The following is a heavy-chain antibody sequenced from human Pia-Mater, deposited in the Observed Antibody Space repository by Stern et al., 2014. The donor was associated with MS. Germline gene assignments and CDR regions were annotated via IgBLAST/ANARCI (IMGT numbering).Heavy chain of an antibody. V-gene: IGHV4-31*03. CDR3: ARKGAIVPAAIENGFDS. J-gene: IGHJ5*01. CDR1: GGSISSGGYF. CDR2: IYLSGST. Sequence: QVQLQESVPGLVKPSQTLSLTCTVSGGSISSGGYFCSWIRPHPGQGLEWLGIIYLSGSTSNTRADKSRIAISVDTSKNKFSLNLSYGAAADTAVYYCARKGAIVPAAIENGFDSWGQGTLVTVSS. D-gene: IGHD2-2*01.